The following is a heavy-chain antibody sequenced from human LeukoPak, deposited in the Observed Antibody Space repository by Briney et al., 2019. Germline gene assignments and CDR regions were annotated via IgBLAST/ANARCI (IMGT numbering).Heavy chain of an antibody. CDR1: GYSFTSYW. Sequence: GESLKISCKGSGYSFTSYWIGWVRQMPGKGLEWMGIIYPGDSDTRYSPSFQGQCTISADKSIRTAYLQWSSLKASDTAMYYCARRTYCGGDCYLPFDYWGQGTLVTVSS. D-gene: IGHD2-21*01. CDR3: ARRTYCGGDCYLPFDY. CDR2: IYPGDSDT. V-gene: IGHV5-51*01. J-gene: IGHJ4*02.